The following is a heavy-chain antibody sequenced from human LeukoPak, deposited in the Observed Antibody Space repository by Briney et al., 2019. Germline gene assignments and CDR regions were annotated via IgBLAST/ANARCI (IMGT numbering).Heavy chain of an antibody. D-gene: IGHD3-10*01. CDR2: ISGSGGST. V-gene: IGHV3-23*01. Sequence: GGSLRLSCAASGFTFSSYAMSWVRQAPGKGLEWGSAISGSGGSTYYADSVKGRFTISRDNSKNTLYLQMNSLRAEDTAVYYCASHYGSGSSNWFDPWGQGTLVTVSS. CDR3: ASHYGSGSSNWFDP. CDR1: GFTFSSYA. J-gene: IGHJ5*02.